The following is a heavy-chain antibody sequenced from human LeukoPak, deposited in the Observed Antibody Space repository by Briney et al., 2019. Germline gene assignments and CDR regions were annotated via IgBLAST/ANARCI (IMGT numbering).Heavy chain of an antibody. CDR3: ARLPPYYDSSGPSVRFDP. J-gene: IGHJ5*02. CDR2: IYPGDSDT. CDR1: GYSFTSYW. V-gene: IGHV5-51*01. D-gene: IGHD3-22*01. Sequence: GESLKISCKGSGYSFTSYWIGWVRQMPGKGLEWMGIIYPGDSDTRYSPSFQGQVTISVDKSISTAYLQWSSLKASDTAMYYRARLPPYYDSSGPSVRFDPWGQGTLVTVSS.